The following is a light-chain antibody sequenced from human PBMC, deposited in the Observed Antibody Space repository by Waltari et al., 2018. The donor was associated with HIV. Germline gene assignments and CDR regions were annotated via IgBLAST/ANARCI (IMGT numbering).Light chain of an antibody. V-gene: IGLV2-14*03. CDR2: DVS. CDR1: SSEVGGYND. J-gene: IGLJ3*02. Sequence: QSALTQPASVSGSPGQSITISCTGTSSEVGGYNDVSWYQQHPGKAPKLMIYDVSNRPSGASNRFSGSKSGNTASLTISGLQAEDEADYYCSSYTSSSTRVFGGGTKLTVL. CDR3: SSYTSSSTRV.